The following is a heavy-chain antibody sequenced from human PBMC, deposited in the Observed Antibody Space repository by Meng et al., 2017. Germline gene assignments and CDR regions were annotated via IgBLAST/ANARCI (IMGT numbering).Heavy chain of an antibody. CDR1: GYTFTSYV. J-gene: IGHJ1*01. Sequence: QVRRVQSGAEVKKPGASVKVSCKASGYTFTSYVISWVRQAPGQGLEWMGWISAYNGNTNYAQKLQGRVTMTTDTSTSTAYMELRSLRSDDTAVYYCAQTTVTTYSEYFQHWGQGTLVTVSS. D-gene: IGHD4-11*01. CDR2: ISAYNGNT. V-gene: IGHV1-18*01. CDR3: AQTTVTTYSEYFQH.